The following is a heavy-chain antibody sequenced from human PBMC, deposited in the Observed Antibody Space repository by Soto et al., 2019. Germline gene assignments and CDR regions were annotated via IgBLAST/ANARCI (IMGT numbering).Heavy chain of an antibody. Sequence: KSSAASGKNYCKASGYTFTSYGISWVRQAPGQGLEWMGWISAYNGNTNYAQKLQGRVTMTTDTSTSTAYMELRSLRSDDTAVYYYGGGGPNDLFDPWGQGSLVTVSS. CDR1: GYTFTSYG. CDR3: GGGGPNDLFDP. V-gene: IGHV1-18*01. J-gene: IGHJ5*02. CDR2: ISAYNGNT. D-gene: IGHD1-1*01.